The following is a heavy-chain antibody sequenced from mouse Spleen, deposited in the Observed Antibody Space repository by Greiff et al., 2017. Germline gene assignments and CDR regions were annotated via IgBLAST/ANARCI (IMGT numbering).Heavy chain of an antibody. Sequence: VKLVESGAELMKPGASVKISCKATGYTFSSYWIEWVKQRPGHGLEWIGEILPGSGSTNYNEKFKGKATFTADTSSNTAYMQLSSLTSKDSAVYYCSRGGARALYYYAMDYWGQGTSVTVSS. CDR3: SRGGARALYYYAMDY. CDR2: ILPGSGST. V-gene: IGHV1-9*01. J-gene: IGHJ4*01. CDR1: GYTFSSYW. D-gene: IGHD3-1*01.